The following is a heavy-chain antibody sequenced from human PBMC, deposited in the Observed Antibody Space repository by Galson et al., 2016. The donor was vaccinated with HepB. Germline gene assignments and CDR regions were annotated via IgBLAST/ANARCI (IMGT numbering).Heavy chain of an antibody. Sequence: SLRLSCAASGFAFSSHWMHWVRQDLGKGLVWVSRINSDGTISNYADPVKGRFTISRDNAKNTLYLQMNSLRAEDTAVYFCVRDHSVVPTTAYNWSDPWGRGTLVTVSS. J-gene: IGHJ5*02. CDR2: INSDGTIS. V-gene: IGHV3-74*01. CDR3: VRDHSVVPTTAYNWSDP. CDR1: GFAFSSHW. D-gene: IGHD4-23*01.